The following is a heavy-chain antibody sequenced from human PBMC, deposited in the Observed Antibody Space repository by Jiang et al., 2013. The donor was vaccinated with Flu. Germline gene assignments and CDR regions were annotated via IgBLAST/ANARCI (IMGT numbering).Heavy chain of an antibody. CDR2: IYYTGTT. Sequence: QVQLQESGPGLVKASQTVSLTCTVSSGSISSGDYYWSWIRQPPGKGLEWIGYIYYTGTTDSNPSLESRVDLSIDTAKNQFSLNLRAVTAADTAEYYCVAATXVTMWAFEIWGLGDNGQRLF. CDR1: SGSISSGDYY. D-gene: IGHD3-10*02. J-gene: IGHJ3*02. V-gene: IGHV4-30-4*01. CDR3: VAATXVTMWAFEI.